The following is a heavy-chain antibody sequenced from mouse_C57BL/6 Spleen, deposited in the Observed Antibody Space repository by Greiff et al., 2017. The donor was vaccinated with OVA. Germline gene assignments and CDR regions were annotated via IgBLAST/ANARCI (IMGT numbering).Heavy chain of an antibody. Sequence: EVKLQQSGPELVKPGASVKISCKASGYSFTGYYMNWVKQSPEKSLEWIGEINPSTGGTTYNQKFKAKATLTVDKSSSTAYMQLKSLTSEDSAVYYCARKAIYYYGSSSFDYWGQGTTLTVSS. D-gene: IGHD1-1*01. CDR1: GYSFTGYY. J-gene: IGHJ2*01. V-gene: IGHV1-42*01. CDR3: ARKAIYYYGSSSFDY. CDR2: INPSTGGT.